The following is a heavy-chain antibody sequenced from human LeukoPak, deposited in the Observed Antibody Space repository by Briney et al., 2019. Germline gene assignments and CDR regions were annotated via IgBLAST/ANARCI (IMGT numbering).Heavy chain of an antibody. V-gene: IGHV1-2*02. D-gene: IGHD4-17*01. CDR3: VRETAVTEATHLNHFDL. CDR2: INSDSGIT. Sequence: GASVKVSCKASGYSFTFHYTHWVRQAPGQGLEWMGWINSDSGITYSAQKFQGRVTMTRDTSITTAYMDLSSLSSDDTAVYYCVRETAVTEATHLNHFDLWGQGTLITVSS. CDR1: GYSFTFHY. J-gene: IGHJ4*02.